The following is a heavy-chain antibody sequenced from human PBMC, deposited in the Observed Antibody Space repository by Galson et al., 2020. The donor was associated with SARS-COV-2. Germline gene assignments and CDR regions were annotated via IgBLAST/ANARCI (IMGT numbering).Heavy chain of an antibody. Sequence: SETLSLTCTVSGGSISSYYWSWIRQPPGKGLEWIGYIYYSGSTNYNPSLKSRVTISVDTSKNQFSLKLSSVTAADTAVYYCARGSSITIFGVVIWDYWGQGTLVTVSS. V-gene: IGHV4-59*01. J-gene: IGHJ4*02. CDR1: GGSISSYY. CDR3: ARGSSITIFGVVIWDY. D-gene: IGHD3-3*01. CDR2: IYYSGST.